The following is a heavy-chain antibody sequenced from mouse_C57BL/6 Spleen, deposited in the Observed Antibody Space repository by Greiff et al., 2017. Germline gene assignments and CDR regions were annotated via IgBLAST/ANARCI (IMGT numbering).Heavy chain of an antibody. J-gene: IGHJ1*03. CDR2: IDPSDSYT. CDR3: ARGLHYYGSYWYFDV. V-gene: IGHV1-59*01. D-gene: IGHD1-1*01. CDR1: GYTFTSYW. Sequence: QVQLQQPGAELVRPGTSVKLSCKASGYTFTSYWMHWVKQRPGQGLEWIGVIDPSDSYTNYNQKFKGKATLTVDTSSSTAYMQLSSLTSEDSAVYYCARGLHYYGSYWYFDVWGTGTTVTVSS.